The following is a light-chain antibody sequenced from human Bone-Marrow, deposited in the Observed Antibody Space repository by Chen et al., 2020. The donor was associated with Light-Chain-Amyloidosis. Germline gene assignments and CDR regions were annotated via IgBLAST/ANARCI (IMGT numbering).Light chain of an antibody. CDR3: QQFISYPLT. V-gene: IGKV1-13*02. CDR1: QDISNA. Sequence: AIQFTQSPSSLSASVGDRVTITCRTSQDISNALAWYQQKPGKAPKLLIYYASSLESGVPSRFSGSGSGTDFTLTISSLQPEDFATYYCQQFISYPLTFGGGTKVEI. CDR2: YAS. J-gene: IGKJ4*01.